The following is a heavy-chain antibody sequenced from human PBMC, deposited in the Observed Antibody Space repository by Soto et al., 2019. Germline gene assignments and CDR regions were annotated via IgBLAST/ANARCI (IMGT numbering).Heavy chain of an antibody. D-gene: IGHD2-15*01. CDR3: ARARIPTGMDV. V-gene: IGHV3-66*01. Sequence: PGGSLRLSCAASGFTVSSSYMSWVRQAPGKGLEWVSVIYNGGSTYYADSVKGRFTISRDNSKNTLYLQMNSLRAEDTAVYYCARARIPTGMDVWGQRTTVTVSS. CDR1: GFTVSSSY. J-gene: IGHJ6*02. CDR2: IYNGGST.